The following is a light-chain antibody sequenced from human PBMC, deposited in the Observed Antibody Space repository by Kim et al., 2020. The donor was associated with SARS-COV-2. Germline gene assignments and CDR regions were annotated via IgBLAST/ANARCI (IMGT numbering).Light chain of an antibody. CDR3: ASWDDSLGGQV. CDR1: NSNIGNNF. CDR2: RNH. Sequence: GQTVTSSCSGSNSNIGNNFVNWYQQLPGAAPKLGIYRNHERPSGVPDRFSGSKSGTSASLVISGVRSGDGGDYYCASWDDSLGGQVFGGGTKVTVL. J-gene: IGLJ3*02. V-gene: IGLV1-47*01.